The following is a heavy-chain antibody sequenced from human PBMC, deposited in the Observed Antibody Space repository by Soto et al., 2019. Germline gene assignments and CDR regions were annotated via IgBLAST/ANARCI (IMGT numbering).Heavy chain of an antibody. CDR3: ARDRLVGDTTANACDS. D-gene: IGHD1-26*01. CDR1: AFPFRAYY. V-gene: IGHV3-11*01. Sequence: GGLNGLSGAASAFPFRAYYMSWIRPAQGKGLEWVSYISSSGSTIYYADSVKGRFTISRDNAKNSLYLQMNSLRAEDTAVYYCARDRLVGDTTANACDSCGQGTMVTVS. CDR2: ISSSGSTI. J-gene: IGHJ3*02.